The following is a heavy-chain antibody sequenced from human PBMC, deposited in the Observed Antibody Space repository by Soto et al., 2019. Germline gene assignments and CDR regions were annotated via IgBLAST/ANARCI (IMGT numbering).Heavy chain of an antibody. D-gene: IGHD2-2*01. Sequence: TSETLSLTCTVSGDSISSYSWSWIRQPPGKGLEWIGNIHYNGNTKYNPSLKSRVTMSVDTSKNQFSLKLSSVTAADTAVYYCARHDGYCSSTSCAPYFDYGMDVWGQGTTVTVSS. V-gene: IGHV4-59*08. CDR3: ARHDGYCSSTSCAPYFDYGMDV. CDR2: IHYNGNT. CDR1: GDSISSYS. J-gene: IGHJ6*02.